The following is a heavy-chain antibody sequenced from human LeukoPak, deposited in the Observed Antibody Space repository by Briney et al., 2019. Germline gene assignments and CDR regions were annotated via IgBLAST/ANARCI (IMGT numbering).Heavy chain of an antibody. D-gene: IGHD1-14*01. Sequence: GGSLRLSCVASGYTFSKYTMSWVRQAPGKGLEWVSGIYGGGSGSTFYAESVKGRFTISRDNSKNTLYLQMNSLRDEDTAIYYCAKDFTPDGIWDIDYWGRGTLITVSS. CDR3: AKDFTPDGIWDIDY. J-gene: IGHJ4*02. CDR1: GYTFSKYT. V-gene: IGHV3-23*01. CDR2: IYGGGSGST.